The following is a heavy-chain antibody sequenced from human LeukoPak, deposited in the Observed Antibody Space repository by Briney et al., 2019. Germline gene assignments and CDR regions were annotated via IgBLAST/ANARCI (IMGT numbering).Heavy chain of an antibody. CDR1: GGSISSHY. CDR2: IYYSGST. Sequence: SETLSLTCPVSGGSISSHYWSWIRQPPGKGLEWIGYIYYSGSTNYNPSLKSRVTISVDTSKNQFSLKLSSVTAADTAVYYCARVRRDCSSTSCYTRYYYYYYMDVWGKGTTVTVSS. D-gene: IGHD2-2*02. J-gene: IGHJ6*03. V-gene: IGHV4-59*11. CDR3: ARVRRDCSSTSCYTRYYYYYYMDV.